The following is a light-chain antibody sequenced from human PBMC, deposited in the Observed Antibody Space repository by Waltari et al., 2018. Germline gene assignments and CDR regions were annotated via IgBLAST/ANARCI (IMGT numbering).Light chain of an antibody. CDR2: DSS. CDR1: QSISTS. J-gene: IGKJ2*01. CDR3: QRRTNWYA. V-gene: IGKV3-11*01. Sequence: ETVLTQSPATLSLSPGERATLSCRASQSISTSLAWYQPKPGQAPRLLIYDSSNRATGVPDRFSGSGSGTDFTLTISSLEPEDFAVYYCQRRTNWYAFGQGTKLEIK.